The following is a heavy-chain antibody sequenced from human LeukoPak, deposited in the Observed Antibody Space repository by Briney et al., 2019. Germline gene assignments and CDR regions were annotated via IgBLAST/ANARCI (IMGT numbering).Heavy chain of an antibody. CDR1: GFTFSSYE. V-gene: IGHV3-48*03. CDR3: ARDDEAYWYFDL. CDR2: ISSSGSTI. J-gene: IGHJ2*01. Sequence: GGSLRLSCAASGFTFSSYEMNWVRQAPGTGLEWVSYISSSGSTIYYADSVKGRFTISRDNAKNSLYLQMNSLRAEDTAVYYCARDDEAYWYFDLWGRGTLVTVSS.